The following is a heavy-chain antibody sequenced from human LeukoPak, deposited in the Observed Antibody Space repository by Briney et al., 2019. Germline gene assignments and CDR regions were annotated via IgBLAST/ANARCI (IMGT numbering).Heavy chain of an antibody. J-gene: IGHJ4*02. CDR3: AKGDYGDYPKGYFDY. D-gene: IGHD4-17*01. CDR2: ISGSGGST. Sequence: GGSLRLSCAASGITFSKNAMSWVRQAPGKGLEWVSTISGSGGSTFHADSVKGRFTISGDNSKNTLYLQMNSLRVEDTAVYYCAKGDYGDYPKGYFDYWGQGTLVTVSS. CDR1: GITFSKNA. V-gene: IGHV3-23*01.